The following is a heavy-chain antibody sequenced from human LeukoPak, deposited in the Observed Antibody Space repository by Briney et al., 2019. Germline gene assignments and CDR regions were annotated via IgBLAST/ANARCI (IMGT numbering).Heavy chain of an antibody. Sequence: GGSLRLSCAASGFTFSSYGMHWVRQAPGKGLEWVAVISYDGSNKYYADSVKGRFTISRDNSKNTLYLQMNSLRAEDTAVYYCAKAEAYYYDSSGYFIDYWGQGTLVTVSS. D-gene: IGHD3-22*01. V-gene: IGHV3-30*18. CDR1: GFTFSSYG. CDR3: AKAEAYYYDSSGYFIDY. CDR2: ISYDGSNK. J-gene: IGHJ4*02.